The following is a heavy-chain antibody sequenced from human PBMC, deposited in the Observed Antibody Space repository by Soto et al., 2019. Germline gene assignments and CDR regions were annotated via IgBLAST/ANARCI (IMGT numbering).Heavy chain of an antibody. J-gene: IGHJ4*02. D-gene: IGHD1-26*01. CDR1: GFTFSTYA. Sequence: ESGGGVVQPGGSLRLSCAASGFTFSTYAMHWVRQAPGKGLEWVAVISYDGIDQYYTDPVKGRFTISRDNSKTTVFLQMNSLKTEDTAVYFCAKGSRRGATSYFDYWGQGSLVTVSS. CDR3: AKGSRRGATSYFDY. V-gene: IGHV3-30*18. CDR2: ISYDGIDQ.